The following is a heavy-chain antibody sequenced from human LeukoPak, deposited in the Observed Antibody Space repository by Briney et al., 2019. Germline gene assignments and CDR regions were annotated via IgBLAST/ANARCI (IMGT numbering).Heavy chain of an antibody. Sequence: SETLSLACTVSGGSISHYFWSWIRQPPGKALEWIGYIYYSGSTNYNPSLKSRVTISVDPSKNQFSLKLNSVTAADTAVYYCAKTVAGYWYFDLWGRGTLVTVSS. CDR2: IYYSGST. J-gene: IGHJ2*01. CDR3: AKTVAGYWYFDL. V-gene: IGHV4-59*08. CDR1: GGSISHYF. D-gene: IGHD6-19*01.